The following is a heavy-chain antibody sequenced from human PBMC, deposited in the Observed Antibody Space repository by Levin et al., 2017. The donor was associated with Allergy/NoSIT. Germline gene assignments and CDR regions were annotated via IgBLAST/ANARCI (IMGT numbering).Heavy chain of an antibody. CDR1: GGSISSYY. J-gene: IGHJ3*01. V-gene: IGHV4-59*08. CDR3: ARRRDTFDR. CDR2: IHYSGST. Sequence: PSETLSLTCTVSGGSISSYYWSWIRQPPGKGLEWIGYIHYSGSTNYNASLKSRVTISVDTSKNQFSLKLSSVTAADTAVYYCARRRDTFDRWGQGTMVTVSS.